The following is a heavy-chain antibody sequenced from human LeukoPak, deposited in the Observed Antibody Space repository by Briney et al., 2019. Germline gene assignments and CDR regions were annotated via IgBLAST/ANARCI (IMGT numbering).Heavy chain of an antibody. V-gene: IGHV4-30-4*01. CDR2: IYYSGST. Sequence: SQTLSLTCTVSGGPISSGDYYWSWIRQPPGKGLEWIGYIYYSGSTYYNPSLKSRVTISVDTSKNQFSLKLSSVTAADTAVYYCARAQQLGVDFDTWGQGTMVTVSS. J-gene: IGHJ3*02. D-gene: IGHD6-6*01. CDR3: ARAQQLGVDFDT. CDR1: GGPISSGDYY.